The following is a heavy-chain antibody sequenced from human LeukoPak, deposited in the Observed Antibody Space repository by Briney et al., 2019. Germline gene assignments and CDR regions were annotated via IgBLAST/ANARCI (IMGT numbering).Heavy chain of an antibody. CDR1: GLTVSSSY. D-gene: IGHD2/OR15-2a*01. V-gene: IGHV3-53*01. CDR2: IYNDGST. CDR3: ARNILFAFDI. J-gene: IGHJ3*02. Sequence: GGSLRLSCAASGLTVSSSYMSWVRQAPGKGLEWVSIIYNDGSTYYADSMKGRFTISRDNSNNTLYLQENSLRAEDTAMYYCARNILFAFDIWGQGTMVTVSS.